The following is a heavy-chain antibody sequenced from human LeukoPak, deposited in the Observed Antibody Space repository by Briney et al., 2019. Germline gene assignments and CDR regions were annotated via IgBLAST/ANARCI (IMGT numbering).Heavy chain of an antibody. CDR2: IYYSGST. CDR3: ARGAVSGSSWRRLDY. J-gene: IGHJ4*02. CDR1: GGSISSYY. Sequence: SETLSLTCTVSGGSISSYYWSWIRQPPGKGLEWIGYIYYSGSTNYNPSLKSRVTISVDTSKNQFSLKLSSVTAADTAVYYCARGAVSGSSWRRLDYWGQGTLVTVSS. D-gene: IGHD6-13*01. V-gene: IGHV4-59*12.